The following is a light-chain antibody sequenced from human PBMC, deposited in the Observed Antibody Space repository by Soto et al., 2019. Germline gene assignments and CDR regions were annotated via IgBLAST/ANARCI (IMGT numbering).Light chain of an antibody. CDR2: DVS. Sequence: IQMKRSASTLSVSLCGSCTINYRASQTVEGWVGWYQQKPGKAPNLVISDVSSLERGVPSWFSGGGAGTEFTPTISALQPDHFANYYCQQYKDSVCTFGQGTKVDIK. CDR1: QTVEGW. V-gene: IGKV1-5*01. J-gene: IGKJ1*01. CDR3: QQYKDSVCT.